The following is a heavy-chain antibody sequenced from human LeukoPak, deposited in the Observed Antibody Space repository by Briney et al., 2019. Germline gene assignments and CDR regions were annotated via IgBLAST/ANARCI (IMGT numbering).Heavy chain of an antibody. CDR2: IRQDGDTK. D-gene: IGHD6-13*01. V-gene: IGHV3-7*03. CDR3: ARSLPYGTTWYGRSDF. J-gene: IGHJ4*02. CDR1: GYPFNAYW. Sequence: GGSLRLSCAASGYPFNAYWMTWVRQAPGKGLEWVANIRQDGDTKYYVDSVKGRFTISRDNAMNSLYLQMNSLRAEDTAIYYCARSLPYGTTWYGRSDFWGQGTPVTVSS.